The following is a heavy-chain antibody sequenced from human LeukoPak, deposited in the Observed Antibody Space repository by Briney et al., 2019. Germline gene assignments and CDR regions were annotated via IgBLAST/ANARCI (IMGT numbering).Heavy chain of an antibody. CDR1: GSTFSNYD. D-gene: IGHD3-10*01. CDR3: ARDQSHYTVPGDY. V-gene: IGHV3-33*01. J-gene: IGHJ4*02. CDR2: IWYDGSNE. Sequence: SGGSLRLSCAASGSTFSNYDMHWVRQAPGKGLEWVALIWYDGSNEYYADSVKGRFTISRDNSKNTLYLQMNSLRAEDTAVYYCARDQSHYTVPGDYWGQGTLVTVSS.